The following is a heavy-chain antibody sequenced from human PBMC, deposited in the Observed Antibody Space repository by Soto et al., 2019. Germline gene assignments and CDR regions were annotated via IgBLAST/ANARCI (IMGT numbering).Heavy chain of an antibody. J-gene: IGHJ5*02. Sequence: PSETLSLTCTVSGGSISSYYWSWIRQPPGKGLEWIGYIYYSGSTNYNPSLKSRVTISVDTSKNQFSLKLSSVTAADTAVYYCAKTYYYGSGSYQYNWFDPWGQGTLVTVSS. D-gene: IGHD3-10*01. CDR1: GGSISSYY. CDR2: IYYSGST. V-gene: IGHV4-59*08. CDR3: AKTYYYGSGSYQYNWFDP.